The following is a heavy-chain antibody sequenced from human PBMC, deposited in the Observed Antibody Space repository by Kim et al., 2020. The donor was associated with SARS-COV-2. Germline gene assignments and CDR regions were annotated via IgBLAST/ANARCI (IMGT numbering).Heavy chain of an antibody. J-gene: IGHJ6*02. D-gene: IGHD3-10*01. Sequence: SHKSQVTISVDTSKNQFSLRLSCVPAADTAVYYCARDGLLWFGESYGMDVWGQGTTVTVSS. CDR3: ARDGLLWFGESYGMDV. V-gene: IGHV4-39*07.